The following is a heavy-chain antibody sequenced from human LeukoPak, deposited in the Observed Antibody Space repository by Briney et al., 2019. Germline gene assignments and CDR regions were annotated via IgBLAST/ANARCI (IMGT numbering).Heavy chain of an antibody. J-gene: IGHJ5*02. D-gene: IGHD6-19*01. CDR2: IYYSGST. CDR1: GGSISSYY. V-gene: IGHV4-59*01. CDR3: ARVRVAVSWFDP. Sequence: PSETLSLTCTVSGGSISSYYWSWIRQPPGKGLEWIGYIYYSGSTNYNPSPKSRVTISVDTSKNQFSLKLSSVTAADTAVYYCARVRVAVSWFDPWGQGTPVTVSS.